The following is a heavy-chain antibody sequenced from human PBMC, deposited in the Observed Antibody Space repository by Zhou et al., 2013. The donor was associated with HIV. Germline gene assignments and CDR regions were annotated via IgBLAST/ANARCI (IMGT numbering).Heavy chain of an antibody. CDR1: GDTLRGYS. Sequence: QVQLVQSGSSVKKPGSSVRVSCTASGDTLRGYSVTWVRQAPGQGLEWIGGIIPISGTANYVQKLQDRVTVTTDDSTGTTYMELSSLRSEDTAVYYCARVDSSSWNYYFDYWGQGTLVTVSS. CDR2: IIPISGTA. CDR3: ARVDSSSWNYYFDY. V-gene: IGHV1-69*05. D-gene: IGHD6-13*01. J-gene: IGHJ4*02.